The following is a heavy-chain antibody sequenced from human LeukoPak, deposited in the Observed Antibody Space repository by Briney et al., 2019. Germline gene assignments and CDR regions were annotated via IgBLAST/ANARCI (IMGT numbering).Heavy chain of an antibody. Sequence: ASVKVSCKASGYTFTSYGISWVRQAPGQGLEWVGWISAYNGNTNYARKRQCRVTMTTDTSTSTAYMELRSLRSDDTAVYYCAKDSSGYYYYGMDVWGQGTPVTVSS. CDR2: ISAYNGNT. CDR1: GYTFTSYG. J-gene: IGHJ6*02. V-gene: IGHV1-18*01. CDR3: AKDSSGYYYYGMDV. D-gene: IGHD3-22*01.